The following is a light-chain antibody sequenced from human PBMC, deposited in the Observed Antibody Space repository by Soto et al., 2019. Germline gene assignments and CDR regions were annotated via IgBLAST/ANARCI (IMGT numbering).Light chain of an antibody. Sequence: DIHITHSPSTLSSSLGDRVTITCRASQSISSWLAWYQQKPGKAPKLLIYKASTLESGVPSRFSGSGSGAQFTLTISSLQPDDVATYYCQQYSTYVLSFGGGTKVDIK. CDR2: KAS. V-gene: IGKV1-5*03. CDR1: QSISSW. J-gene: IGKJ4*01. CDR3: QQYSTYVLS.